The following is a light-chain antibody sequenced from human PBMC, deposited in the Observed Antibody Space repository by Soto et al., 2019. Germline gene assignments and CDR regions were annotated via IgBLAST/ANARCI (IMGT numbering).Light chain of an antibody. Sequence: QSVLTQPPSASGSPGQSVTISCTGTSSDVGGYNRVSWYLHHPGKAPKLILYEVDKRPSGVPDRFSGSKSGNTASLTVSGLQAEDEADYYCTSFADPYNWVFXTGTKGTVL. V-gene: IGLV2-8*01. CDR2: EVD. J-gene: IGLJ1*01. CDR3: TSFADPYNWV. CDR1: SSDVGGYNR.